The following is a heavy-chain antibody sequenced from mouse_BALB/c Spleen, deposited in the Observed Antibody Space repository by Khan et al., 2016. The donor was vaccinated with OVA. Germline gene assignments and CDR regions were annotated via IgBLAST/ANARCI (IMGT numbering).Heavy chain of an antibody. V-gene: IGHV3-2*02. Sequence: EVQLQESGPGLVKPSQSLSLTCTVTGYSITTDYAWNWIRQFPGNKLEWMGYISYSGNTKYNPSLKSRISITRDTSKNQFFLQLKSVTTEDTARYSYAKIYGGDIDYWGQGTTLTVSS. J-gene: IGHJ2*01. CDR3: AKIYGGDIDY. D-gene: IGHD3-3*01. CDR2: ISYSGNT. CDR1: GYSITTDYA.